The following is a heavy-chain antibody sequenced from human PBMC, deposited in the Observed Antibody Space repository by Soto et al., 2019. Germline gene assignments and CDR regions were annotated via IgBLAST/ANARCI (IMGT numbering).Heavy chain of an antibody. V-gene: IGHV3-11*05. CDR1: GFTFSDYY. J-gene: IGHJ4*02. CDR2: ISSSGSYT. D-gene: IGHD2-21*01. CDR3: ARERNGSNSIYDY. Sequence: PGGSLRLSCAASGFTFSDYYMSWIRQAPGKGLEWVSYISSSGSYTNYADSVKGRFTTSRDNAKNSLYLQMNSLRAEDTAVYYCARERNGSNSIYDYWGQGTLVTVSS.